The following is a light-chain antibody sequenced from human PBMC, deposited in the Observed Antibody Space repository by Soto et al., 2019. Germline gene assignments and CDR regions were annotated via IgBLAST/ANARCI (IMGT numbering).Light chain of an antibody. Sequence: QSALTQPASVSGSPGQSITISCTGTSSDVGRYNYVSWYQQHPGKAPKLMIYEVSNRPSGVSNRFSASKSSNTASLTISGLQAEDEADYYCTSYTSSTPWVFGGGTKLTVL. CDR3: TSYTSSTPWV. V-gene: IGLV2-14*01. CDR2: EVS. J-gene: IGLJ3*02. CDR1: SSDVGRYNY.